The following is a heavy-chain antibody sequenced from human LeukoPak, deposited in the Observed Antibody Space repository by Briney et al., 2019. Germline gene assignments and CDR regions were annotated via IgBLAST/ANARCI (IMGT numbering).Heavy chain of an antibody. CDR3: AKVRYGSEKGYFDY. J-gene: IGHJ4*02. V-gene: IGHV3-23*01. Sequence: PGGSLRLSCAASGFTFSNYDMNWVRQAPGKGLEWVSTISGSGIGTFYADSVKGRFTISRDNSKNTLYLQMNNLRAEDTAVYHCAKVRYGSEKGYFDYWGQGTLVTVSP. D-gene: IGHD3-10*01. CDR1: GFTFSNYD. CDR2: ISGSGIGT.